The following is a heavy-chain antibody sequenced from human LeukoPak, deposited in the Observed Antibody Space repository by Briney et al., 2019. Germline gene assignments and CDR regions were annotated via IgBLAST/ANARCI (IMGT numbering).Heavy chain of an antibody. CDR2: ISSSGSTI. J-gene: IGHJ4*02. D-gene: IGHD1-26*01. CDR3: AKDRETRATTYFDY. Sequence: GGSPRLSCAASGFTFSSYEMNWVRQAPGKGLEWVSYISSSGSTIYYADSVKGRFTISRDNAKNSLYLQMNSLRAEDTAVYYCAKDRETRATTYFDYWGQGTLVTVSS. V-gene: IGHV3-48*03. CDR1: GFTFSSYE.